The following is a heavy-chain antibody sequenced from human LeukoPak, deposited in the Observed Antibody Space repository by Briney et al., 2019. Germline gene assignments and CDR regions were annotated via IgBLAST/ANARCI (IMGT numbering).Heavy chain of an antibody. Sequence: PSETLSLTCAVSGYSISSGYYWGWIRQPPGKGLEWIGSIYHSGSTYYNPSLKSRVTISVDTSKNQFSLKLSSVTAADTAVYYCARATSDDFWSGSSQNWFDPWGQGTLVTVSS. V-gene: IGHV4-38-2*01. CDR1: GYSISSGYY. D-gene: IGHD3-3*01. CDR2: IYHSGST. CDR3: ARATSDDFWSGSSQNWFDP. J-gene: IGHJ5*02.